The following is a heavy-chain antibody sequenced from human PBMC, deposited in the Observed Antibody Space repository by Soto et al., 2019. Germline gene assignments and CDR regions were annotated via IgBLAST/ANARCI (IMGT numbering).Heavy chain of an antibody. CDR2: IYYSGST. J-gene: IGHJ3*02. D-gene: IGHD6-13*01. CDR1: GGSISSGGYY. CDR3: ASVCYSSSCVGSGAFDI. Sequence: SETLSLTCTVSGGSISSGGYYWSWIRQHPGKGLEWIGYIYYSGSTYYNPSLKSRVTISVDTSKNQFSLKLSSVTAADTAVYYCASVCYSSSCVGSGAFDIWGQGTMVTVSS. V-gene: IGHV4-31*03.